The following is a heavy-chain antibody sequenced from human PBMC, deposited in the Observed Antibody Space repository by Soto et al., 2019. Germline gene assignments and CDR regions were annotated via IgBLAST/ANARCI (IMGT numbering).Heavy chain of an antibody. CDR2: IYYSGRN. Sequence: QVQLQESGPGLVKPSETLSLTCTVYGGSFSSSYWIWIRQPPGQGLEWIGYIYYSGRNNSNPSLKSRVTISVDTSNNQFSLKLRAVKAADTAVYDWARHLGGRPDYWGQGSLVTVSA. D-gene: IGHD1-26*01. CDR3: ARHLGGRPDY. CDR1: GGSFSSSY. V-gene: IGHV4-59*08. J-gene: IGHJ4*02.